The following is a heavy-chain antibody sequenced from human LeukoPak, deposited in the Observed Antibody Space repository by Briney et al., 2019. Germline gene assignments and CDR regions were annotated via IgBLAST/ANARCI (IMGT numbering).Heavy chain of an antibody. Sequence: GGSLRLSCAASGFTFDDYAMHWVRQAPGKGLEWVSGISWNSGTIDYADSVKGRFTISRDNAKNSLYLEMNSLRAEDTALYYCVKNASYSGSFSNWFDPWGQGTLVTVSS. CDR2: ISWNSGTI. CDR1: GFTFDDYA. CDR3: VKNASYSGSFSNWFDP. D-gene: IGHD1-26*01. V-gene: IGHV3-9*01. J-gene: IGHJ5*02.